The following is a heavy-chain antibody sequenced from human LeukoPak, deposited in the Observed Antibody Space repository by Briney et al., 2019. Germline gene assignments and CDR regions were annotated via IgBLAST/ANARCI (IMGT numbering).Heavy chain of an antibody. CDR2: TYYRSKWYN. CDR3: ARDVGTSGWHTFDY. CDR1: GDSVSSNNGA. D-gene: IGHD6-19*01. V-gene: IGHV6-1*01. J-gene: IGHJ4*02. Sequence: SQTLSLTCAISGDSVSSNNGAWNWIRQSPSRGLEWLGRTYYRSKWYNDFAPSMQGRITISPDTSKNQFSLQLYSVTPEDTAVYYCARDVGTSGWHTFDYWGQGTLVTASS.